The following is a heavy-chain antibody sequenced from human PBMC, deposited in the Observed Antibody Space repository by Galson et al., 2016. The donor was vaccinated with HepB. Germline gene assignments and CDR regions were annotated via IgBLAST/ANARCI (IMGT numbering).Heavy chain of an antibody. V-gene: IGHV4-59*01. D-gene: IGHD2-21*01. J-gene: IGHJ5*02. CDR1: CSSITYDY. Sequence: ATLASSYTVACSSITYDYYSLRRPPPGKVQGWIGNIFYNGTTNYDPTINSRVTITTDTSKNQFSMRLSSVTAADTAVYYCAREVVWSDVNRFDPWGQGALVTVSS. CDR3: AREVVWSDVNRFDP. CDR2: IFYNGTT.